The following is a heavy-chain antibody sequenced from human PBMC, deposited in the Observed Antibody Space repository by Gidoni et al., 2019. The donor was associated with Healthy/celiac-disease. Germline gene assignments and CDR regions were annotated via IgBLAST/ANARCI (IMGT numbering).Heavy chain of an antibody. J-gene: IGHJ6*02. CDR1: GGSISSGGYY. CDR3: ARDLTHNYGGVHYYYGMDV. Sequence: QAQLQESGPGLVKPSQTLSRTCPVSGGSISSGGYYWSWIRQHPVQGLEWIGYIYYSGSTYYNPSLKSRVTISVDTSKNQFSLKLSAVTAADTAVYYCARDLTHNYGGVHYYYGMDVWGQVTTVTVSS. D-gene: IGHD4-17*01. CDR2: IYYSGST. V-gene: IGHV4-31*03.